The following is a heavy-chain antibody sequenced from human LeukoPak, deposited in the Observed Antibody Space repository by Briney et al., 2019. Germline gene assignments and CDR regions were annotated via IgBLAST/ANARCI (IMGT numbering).Heavy chain of an antibody. V-gene: IGHV4-38-2*02. Sequence: PSETLSLTCTVSGYSITSGYYWGWIRQPPGKGLEWIGRIYTSGSTNYNPSLKSRVTISVDTSKNQFSLKLSSVTAADTAVYYCARDVPWGKGIDYWGQGTLVTVSP. CDR2: IYTSGST. CDR1: GYSITSGYY. D-gene: IGHD3-16*01. CDR3: ARDVPWGKGIDY. J-gene: IGHJ4*02.